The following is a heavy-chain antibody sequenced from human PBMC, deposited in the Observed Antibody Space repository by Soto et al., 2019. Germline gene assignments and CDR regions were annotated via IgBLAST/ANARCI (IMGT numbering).Heavy chain of an antibody. V-gene: IGHV4-30-4*01. CDR3: ARGNLGLGYSRNNWFGP. CDR1: GGSISSGDYY. Sequence: QVQLQESGPGLVKPSQTLSLTCTVSGGSISSGDYYWSWTRQPPGKGLEWIGYIYYSGSTYYNPSLKSRVTLSVDTGKTHFSLELSSVTAADTAVYYCARGNLGLGYSRNNWFGPWGQGTLVTVSS. CDR2: IYYSGST. D-gene: IGHD4-4*01. J-gene: IGHJ5*02.